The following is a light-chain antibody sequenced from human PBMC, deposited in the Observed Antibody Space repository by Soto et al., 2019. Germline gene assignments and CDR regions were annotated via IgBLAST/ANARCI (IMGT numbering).Light chain of an antibody. CDR1: QAVNTR. Sequence: EIVLTQSPATLSSFPGDRVTLSCRASQAVNTRLAWYQHRPGQAPRLLIYLASNRAAGIPARFSGSGSGTDFTLTISSLEPEDFAVYYCQQRSNWPLTFGGGTKVDIK. CDR2: LAS. V-gene: IGKV3D-11*01. J-gene: IGKJ4*01. CDR3: QQRSNWPLT.